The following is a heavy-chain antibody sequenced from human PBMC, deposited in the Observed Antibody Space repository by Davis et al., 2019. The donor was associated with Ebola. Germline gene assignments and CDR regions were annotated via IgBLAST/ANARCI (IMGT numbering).Heavy chain of an antibody. CDR1: AFTFGDYA. Sequence: GGSLRLSRTASAFTFGDYAMSWFRQAPGKGLEWVGFIRSKAYGATPEYAASVRGRSTISRDDSKSIAYLQMNSLKTEDTAVYYCTRLRIAADYHPGPPDYWGQGALVTVSS. V-gene: IGHV3-49*03. CDR2: IRSKAYGATP. CDR3: TRLRIAADYHPGPPDY. D-gene: IGHD6-13*01. J-gene: IGHJ4*02.